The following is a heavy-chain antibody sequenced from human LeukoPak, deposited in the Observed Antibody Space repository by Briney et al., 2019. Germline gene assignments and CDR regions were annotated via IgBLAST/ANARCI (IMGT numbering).Heavy chain of an antibody. Sequence: RGSLRLSCVASGFPFSSYAVSWVRQAPGKGLEWVSAISGSGGSTYYADSVKGRFTISRDNSKNTLYLQMNSLRAEDTAVYYCAKVAPYSNYYDSSGRTYYLDYWGQGTLVTVSS. D-gene: IGHD3-22*01. CDR3: AKVAPYSNYYDSSGRTYYLDY. V-gene: IGHV3-23*01. CDR2: ISGSGGST. CDR1: GFPFSSYA. J-gene: IGHJ4*02.